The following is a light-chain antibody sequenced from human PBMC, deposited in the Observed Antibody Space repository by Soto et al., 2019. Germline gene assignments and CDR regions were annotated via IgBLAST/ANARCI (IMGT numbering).Light chain of an antibody. Sequence: EIVLTQSPGTLSFSPGERATLTCRASQSVSSSYLAWFQQKPGQAPRLLIYGASSRATGIPDRFSGSGSGTDFTLTISRLEPEDFAVYYCQQRSNWLITFGQGTRWRL. CDR1: QSVSSSY. CDR2: GAS. CDR3: QQRSNWLIT. V-gene: IGKV3D-20*02. J-gene: IGKJ5*01.